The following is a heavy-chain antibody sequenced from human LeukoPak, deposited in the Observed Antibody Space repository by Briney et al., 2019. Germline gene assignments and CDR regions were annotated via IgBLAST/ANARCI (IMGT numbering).Heavy chain of an antibody. D-gene: IGHD3/OR15-3a*01. CDR2: IKQDGSDK. J-gene: IGHJ4*02. CDR1: GFTFSSYW. CDR3: ARDGGTGWNY. Sequence: GGSLRLSCAAAGFTFSSYWMTWVRQAPGKGLDWVASIKQDGSDKYYVDSVKGRFTISRDNAKNSVYLQMNSLRVEDTAVFYCARDGGTGWNYWGQGTLVTVSS. V-gene: IGHV3-7*01.